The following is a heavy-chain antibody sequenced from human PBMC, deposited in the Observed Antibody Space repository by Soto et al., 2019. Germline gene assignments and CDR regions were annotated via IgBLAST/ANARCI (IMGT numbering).Heavy chain of an antibody. D-gene: IGHD4-17*01. CDR1: GCAYSTYT. Sequence: VTVSCQPSGCAYSTYTITWVQQSPEQGLEWMGRIIPIIGIIIYAQKFQGRVTMTEDTSTDTAYMEVGSLRSEDTAVYYCATASSVDYGTFHGFDIWGKGAMVTVSS. J-gene: IGHJ3*02. CDR3: ATASSVDYGTFHGFDI. CDR2: IIPIIGII. V-gene: IGHV1-69*02.